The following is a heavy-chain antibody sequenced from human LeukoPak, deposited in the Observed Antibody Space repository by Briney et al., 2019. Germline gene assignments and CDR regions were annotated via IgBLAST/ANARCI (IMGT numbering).Heavy chain of an antibody. CDR3: ARDDCGGDCYSEVYYYGMDV. J-gene: IGHJ6*02. CDR1: GFTFSNYA. Sequence: GGSLRLSCAASGFTFSNYAMSWVRQAPGKGLEWVSGISGSGGSTYYADSVKGRFTISRDNSKNTLYLQMNSRRAEDTAVYYCARDDCGGDCYSEVYYYGMDVWGQGTTVTVSS. D-gene: IGHD2-21*02. V-gene: IGHV3-23*01. CDR2: ISGSGGST.